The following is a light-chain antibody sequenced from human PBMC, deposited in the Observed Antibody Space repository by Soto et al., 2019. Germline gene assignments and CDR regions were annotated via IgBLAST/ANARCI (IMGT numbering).Light chain of an antibody. V-gene: IGLV2-18*02. J-gene: IGLJ1*01. CDR2: DVS. Sequence: QSVLTPPPSVSGSPGQSVAISCTGTSSDVGSSNGVSWYQQPPGTAPKLMIYDVSNRPSGVPDRFSGSKSGNTASLTISGLQAEDEADYYCSSYTTSSTYVFGTGTKLTVL. CDR3: SSYTTSSTYV. CDR1: SSDVGSSNG.